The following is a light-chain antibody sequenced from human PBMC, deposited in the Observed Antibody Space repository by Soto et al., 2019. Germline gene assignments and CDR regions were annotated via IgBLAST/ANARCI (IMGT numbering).Light chain of an antibody. V-gene: IGKV3-20*01. J-gene: IGKJ2*01. Sequence: EIVLTQSPGTLSLSPGERATLSCWASQSVSSSYLAWYQQKPGQAPRLLIYGASSRATGIPDRFSGSGSGTDFTLNISRLEPEDFAVYYCQRYGSSPPYTFGQGTKLEIK. CDR3: QRYGSSPPYT. CDR1: QSVSSSY. CDR2: GAS.